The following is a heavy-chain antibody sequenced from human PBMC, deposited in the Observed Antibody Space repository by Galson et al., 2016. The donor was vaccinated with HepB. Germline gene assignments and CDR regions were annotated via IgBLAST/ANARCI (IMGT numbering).Heavy chain of an antibody. D-gene: IGHD6-13*01. Sequence: SLRLSCAASGFNFSNFGMHWVRQAPGRGLAWVAVLSYDGVNKYYADSVKGRFTISRDNIKNTVYLQMSSLRGEDTAVYYCAKDFNLATAGTRYYYGMDVWGQGTTVTVSS. CDR1: GFNFSNFG. V-gene: IGHV3-30*18. CDR2: LSYDGVNK. J-gene: IGHJ6*02. CDR3: AKDFNLATAGTRYYYGMDV.